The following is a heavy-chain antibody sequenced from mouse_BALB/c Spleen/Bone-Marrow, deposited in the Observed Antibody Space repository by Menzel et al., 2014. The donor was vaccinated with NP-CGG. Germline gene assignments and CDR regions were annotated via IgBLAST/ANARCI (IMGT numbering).Heavy chain of an antibody. CDR3: TRGGNWDDFDS. CDR2: ISSGSSTI. J-gene: IGHJ2*01. Sequence: EVMLVESGGGLVQPGGSRKLSCAAAGFTFSSFGMHWVRQAPEKGLEWVAYISSGSSTIFYADTVKGRFTVSRNNPKNTLFLQMTSLRSEDTAIYYCTRGGNWDDFDSWGQGTTLTVSS. V-gene: IGHV5-17*02. D-gene: IGHD4-1*01. CDR1: GFTFSSFG.